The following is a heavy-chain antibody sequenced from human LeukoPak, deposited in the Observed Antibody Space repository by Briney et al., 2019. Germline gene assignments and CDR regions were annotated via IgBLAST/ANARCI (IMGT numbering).Heavy chain of an antibody. Sequence: PGGSLRPSCAASGFTFSSNWMHWVRQAPGKGLVWVTRISSDGSSTSYADSVKGRFTISRDNAKNTLYLQMSSLRAEDTAMYYCARISLSGWANGYWGQGTLVTVSS. CDR1: GFTFSSNW. CDR3: ARISLSGWANGY. CDR2: ISSDGSST. V-gene: IGHV3-74*01. J-gene: IGHJ4*02. D-gene: IGHD6-19*01.